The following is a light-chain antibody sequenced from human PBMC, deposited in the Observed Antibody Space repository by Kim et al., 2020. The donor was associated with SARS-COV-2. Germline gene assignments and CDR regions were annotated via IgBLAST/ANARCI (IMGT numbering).Light chain of an antibody. V-gene: IGKV1-9*01. J-gene: IGKJ1*01. CDR2: AAS. Sequence: GDRVAVTCRTSQGIVNHLAWYQQKPGKAPKLLIFAASTLQSGVPSRFSGSGSGTEFTLTVSSLQPEDFAIYYCQQLNSYPWTFGQGTKVDIK. CDR3: QQLNSYPWT. CDR1: QGIVNH.